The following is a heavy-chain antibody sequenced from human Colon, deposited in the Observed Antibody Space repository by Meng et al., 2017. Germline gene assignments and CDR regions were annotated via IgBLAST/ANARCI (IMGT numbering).Heavy chain of an antibody. CDR2: IDHRGSA. CDR1: VASVSVNSD. J-gene: IGHJ4*02. D-gene: IGHD4-23*01. CDR3: ARHGGYYQDF. Sequence: VHPYVPPSRVWLRSVASVSVNSDGSRVRQPPGGGLEWTGQIDHRGSAYYRPSLNSRVTMSLDKSMNQFSLRLTSVTAADTAVYYCARHGGYYQDFWGQGTLVTVSS. V-gene: IGHV4-4*02.